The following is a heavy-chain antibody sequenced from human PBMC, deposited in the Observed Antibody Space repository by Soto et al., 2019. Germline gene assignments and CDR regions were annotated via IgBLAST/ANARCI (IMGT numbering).Heavy chain of an antibody. D-gene: IGHD3-3*01. CDR2: ISGSGGNT. V-gene: IGHV3-23*01. J-gene: IGHJ4*02. CDR3: AKVEIGAFDY. CDR1: GFTFRRYA. Sequence: XGSLELSCAASGFTFRRYAMNWVRQAPGKGLEWVSAISGSGGNTYYADSVKGRFTISRDNSKNTLSLQMNRLRVEDTAVYYCAKVEIGAFDYWGQGTLVTVSS.